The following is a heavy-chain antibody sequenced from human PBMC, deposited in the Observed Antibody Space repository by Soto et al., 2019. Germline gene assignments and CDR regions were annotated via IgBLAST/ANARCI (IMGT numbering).Heavy chain of an antibody. J-gene: IGHJ6*02. CDR1: GGTFSSYA. CDR2: IIPIFGTA. CDR3: ARGSGSYLGDHYYYGMDV. D-gene: IGHD1-26*01. V-gene: IGHV1-69*13. Sequence: SVKVSCKASGGTFSSYAISWVRQAPGQGLEWMGGIIPIFGTANYAQKFQGRVTITADESTSTAYMELSSLRSEDTAVYYCARGSGSYLGDHYYYGMDVWGQGTTVTVSS.